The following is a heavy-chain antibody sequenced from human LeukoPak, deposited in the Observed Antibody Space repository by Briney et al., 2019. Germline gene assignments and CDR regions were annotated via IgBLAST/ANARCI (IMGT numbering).Heavy chain of an antibody. CDR2: IWYDGSNK. Sequence: PGRSLRLSCAASGFTFSSYGMHWVRQAPGKGLEWVAVIWYDGSNKYYADSVKGRFTISRDNSKNTLYLQMNSLRAEDTAVYYCAKCGTIFGDDDAFDIWGQGTMVTVSS. V-gene: IGHV3-33*06. CDR3: AKCGTIFGDDDAFDI. D-gene: IGHD3-3*01. CDR1: GFTFSSYG. J-gene: IGHJ3*02.